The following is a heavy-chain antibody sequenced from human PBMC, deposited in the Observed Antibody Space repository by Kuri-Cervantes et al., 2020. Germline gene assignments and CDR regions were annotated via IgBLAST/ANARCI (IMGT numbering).Heavy chain of an antibody. V-gene: IGHV3-74*01. D-gene: IGHD7-27*01. Sequence: GESLKISCAASGFTFSSYWMRWVRQDPGKGLVWVSRINPDGSSPTYADSVKGRFTISRDNARNTLYLQMNSLRAEDTAVYYCARDWGIGAFDIWGQGTMVTDSS. CDR3: ARDWGIGAFDI. CDR2: INPDGSSP. CDR1: GFTFSSYW. J-gene: IGHJ3*02.